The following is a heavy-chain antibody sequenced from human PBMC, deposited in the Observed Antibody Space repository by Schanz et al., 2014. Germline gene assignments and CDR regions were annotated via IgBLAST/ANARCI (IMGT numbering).Heavy chain of an antibody. CDR2: VSRSTPDI. J-gene: IGHJ4*02. CDR1: GFTFSSYA. Sequence: EVQLVESGGGLVQPGKSLRLSCAASGFTFSSYAMSWVRQAPGKGLEWVSYVSRSTPDIYYADSVKGRFTMSRDNAKNSVFLQMNSLRAEDTALYYCARDRRNADLDYWGQGTLVTVSS. CDR3: ARDRRNADLDY. D-gene: IGHD1-1*01. V-gene: IGHV3-48*01.